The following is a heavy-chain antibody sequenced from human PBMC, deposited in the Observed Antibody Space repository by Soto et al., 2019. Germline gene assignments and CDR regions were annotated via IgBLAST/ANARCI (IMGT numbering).Heavy chain of an antibody. CDR2: MNPNSGNT. J-gene: IGHJ6*02. Sequence: ASVKVSCKASGYTFTSYVINWVRQAPGQGLEWMGWMNPNSGNTGYAQKFQGRVTMTRNTSISTAYMELSSLRSEDTAVYYCARGSRRGYCSSTSRYRMDVWGQGTTVTV. V-gene: IGHV1-8*01. D-gene: IGHD2-2*02. CDR3: ARGSRRGYCSSTSRYRMDV. CDR1: GYTFTSYV.